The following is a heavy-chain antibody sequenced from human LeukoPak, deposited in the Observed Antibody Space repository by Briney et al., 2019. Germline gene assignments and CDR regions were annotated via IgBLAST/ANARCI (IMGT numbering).Heavy chain of an antibody. CDR2: IYYSGST. V-gene: IGHV4-30-4*08. CDR3: ARESRLRLGELSLGGIDY. Sequence: PSETLSLTCTVSGGSISSGDYYWSWIRQPPGKGLEWIGYIYYSGSTYYNPSLKSRVTISVDTSKNQFSLKLSSVTAADTAVYYCARESRLRLGELSLGGIDYWGQGTLVTVPS. J-gene: IGHJ4*02. D-gene: IGHD3-16*02. CDR1: GGSISSGDYY.